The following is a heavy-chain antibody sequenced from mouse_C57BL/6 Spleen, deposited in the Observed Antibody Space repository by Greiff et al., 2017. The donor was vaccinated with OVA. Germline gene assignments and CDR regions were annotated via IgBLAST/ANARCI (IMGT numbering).Heavy chain of an antibody. J-gene: IGHJ1*03. CDR2: IYPGDGDT. V-gene: IGHV1-82*01. CDR3: ARRSLYGSSFFDV. CDR1: GYAFSSSW. D-gene: IGHD1-1*01. Sequence: VKLQESGPELVKPGASVKISCKASGYAFSSSWMNWVKQRPGKGLEWIGRIYPGDGDTNYNGKFKGKATLTADKSSSTAYMQLSSLTSEDSAVYFCARRSLYGSSFFDVWGTGTTVTVSS.